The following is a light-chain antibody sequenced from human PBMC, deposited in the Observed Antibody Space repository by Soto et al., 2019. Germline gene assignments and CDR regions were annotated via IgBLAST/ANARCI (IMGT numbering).Light chain of an antibody. V-gene: IGKV1-5*03. J-gene: IGKJ1*01. CDR1: QTISSW. CDR2: KAS. Sequence: DIQITPSPSTLSGSVGDSVTITCRASQTISSWLAWYQQKPGKTPKLLFYKASTLKSGVPSRFSGSGSGTEFTLTISSLQPDDFATYYCQHYNSYSEAFGQGTKVDIK. CDR3: QHYNSYSEA.